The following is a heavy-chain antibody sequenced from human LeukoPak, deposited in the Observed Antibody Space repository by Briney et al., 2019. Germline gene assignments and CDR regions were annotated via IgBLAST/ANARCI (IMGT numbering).Heavy chain of an antibody. CDR2: ISYDGSNR. Sequence: GRSLRLSCAASGFTFSNYDMHWVRQAPGKGLEWVSVISYDGSNRYYADSVNGRFTISRDNSKNTLYLQMNSLRAEDTAVYYCANIPEEVVAATGTGHFDYWGQGTLVTVSS. V-gene: IGHV3-30*18. D-gene: IGHD2-15*01. CDR3: ANIPEEVVAATGTGHFDY. CDR1: GFTFSNYD. J-gene: IGHJ4*02.